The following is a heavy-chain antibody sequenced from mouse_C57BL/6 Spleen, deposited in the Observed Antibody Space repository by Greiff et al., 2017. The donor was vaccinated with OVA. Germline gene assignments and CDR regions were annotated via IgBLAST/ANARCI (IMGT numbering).Heavy chain of an antibody. CDR3: ARDSNYGYYAMDY. J-gene: IGHJ4*01. V-gene: IGHV1-49*01. D-gene: IGHD2-5*01. Sequence: LQQSGAELVRPGSSVKLSCKDSSFAFMASAMHWVKQRPGHGLEWIGSFTMYSDATEYSENFKGKATLTANTSSSTAYMELSSLTSEDSAVYYCARDSNYGYYAMDYWGQGTSVTVSS. CDR1: SFAFMASA. CDR2: FTMYSDAT.